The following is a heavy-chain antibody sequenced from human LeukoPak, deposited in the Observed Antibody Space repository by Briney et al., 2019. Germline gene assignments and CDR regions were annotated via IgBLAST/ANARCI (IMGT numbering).Heavy chain of an antibody. CDR2: IKQDGSEK. D-gene: IGHD2-2*01. Sequence: PGGSLRLSCAASGFTFSSYWMSWVRQAPGKGLEWVANIKQDGSEKYYVDSVKGRFTISRDNAKNSLYLQMNSLRAEDTAVYYCARGGKGIVVVPAAIGSWDIVATIPLFDYWGQGTLVTVSS. V-gene: IGHV3-7*04. CDR1: GFTFSSYW. CDR3: ARGGKGIVVVPAAIGSWDIVATIPLFDY. J-gene: IGHJ4*02.